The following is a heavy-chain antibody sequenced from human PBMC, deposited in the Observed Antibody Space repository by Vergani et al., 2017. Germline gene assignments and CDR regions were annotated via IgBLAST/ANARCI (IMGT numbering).Heavy chain of an antibody. V-gene: IGHV1-2*02. CDR2: INPNSGGT. J-gene: IGHJ4*02. D-gene: IGHD1-1*01. CDR3: ARNNWNRDSLDY. CDR1: GYTFTYRY. Sequence: QMQLVQSGAEVKKTGSSVKVSCKASGYTFTYRYLHWVRQAPGQALEWMGWINPNSGGTNYAQKFQGRVTMTRDTSISTAYMELSRLRSDDTAVYYCARNNWNRDSLDYWGQGTLVTVSS.